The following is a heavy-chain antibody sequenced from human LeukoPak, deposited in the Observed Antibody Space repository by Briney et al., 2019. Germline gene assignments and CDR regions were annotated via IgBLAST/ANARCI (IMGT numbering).Heavy chain of an antibody. CDR1: GGSISSGSYY. V-gene: IGHV4-61*02. J-gene: IGHJ5*01. D-gene: IGHD6-6*01. CDR2: IYTSGST. CDR3: ARVDPQLGLWFDP. Sequence: PSQTLSLTCTVSGGSISSGSYYWSWIRQPAGKGLEWIGRIYTSGSTNYNPSLKSRVTISVDTSKNQFSLKLSSVTAADTAVYYCARVDPQLGLWFDPWGQGTLVTVSS.